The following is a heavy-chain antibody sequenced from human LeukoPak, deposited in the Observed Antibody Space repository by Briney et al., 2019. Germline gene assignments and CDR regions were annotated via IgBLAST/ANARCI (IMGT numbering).Heavy chain of an antibody. D-gene: IGHD3-22*01. V-gene: IGHV4-38-2*01. J-gene: IGHJ4*02. CDR1: GYSISSGYY. CDR3: ARHAGGYYDSSSYFDY. CDR2: IYHSGST. Sequence: SETLSLTCAVSGYSISSGYYWGWIRQPPGKGLEWIGSIYHSGSTYYNPSLKSRVTISVDTSKNQFSLKLSSVTAADTAVYYCARHAGGYYDSSSYFDYWGQGTLVTVSS.